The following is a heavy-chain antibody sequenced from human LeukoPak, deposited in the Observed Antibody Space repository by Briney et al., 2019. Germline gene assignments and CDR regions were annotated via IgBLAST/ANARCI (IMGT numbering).Heavy chain of an antibody. J-gene: IGHJ3*02. Sequence: ASVKVSCKASGYTFTGYYMHWVRQAPGQGLEWMGWINPNSGGTNYAQKFQGRVTMTRDTSISTAYMGLSRLRSDDTAVYYCARGGIAAAGTFDAFDIWGQGTMVTVSS. CDR1: GYTFTGYY. CDR3: ARGGIAAAGTFDAFDI. CDR2: INPNSGGT. D-gene: IGHD6-13*01. V-gene: IGHV1-2*02.